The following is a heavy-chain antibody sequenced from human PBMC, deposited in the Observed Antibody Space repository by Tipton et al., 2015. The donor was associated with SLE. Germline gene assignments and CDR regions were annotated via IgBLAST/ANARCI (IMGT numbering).Heavy chain of an antibody. CDR2: ISYSGST. V-gene: IGHV4-59*02. CDR3: ARTMGSAVAGPIDY. J-gene: IGHJ4*02. D-gene: IGHD6-19*01. Sequence: TLSLTCNVFGYSVYSHYWGWIRQSPGKGLEWIGYISYSGSTYYNPSLKSRVTISVDTSNDSFSLRLTSVTAADTAVYYCARTMGSAVAGPIDYWGQGTLVTVSS. CDR1: GYSVYSHY.